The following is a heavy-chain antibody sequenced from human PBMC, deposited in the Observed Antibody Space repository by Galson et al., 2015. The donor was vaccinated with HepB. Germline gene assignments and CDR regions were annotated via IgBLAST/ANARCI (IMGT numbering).Heavy chain of an antibody. Sequence: SVKVSCKASGSSFSGYVFLWVRQAPGQGLEWMGGIQPLIGEPIYAQKFRGRLTITADKSTSTGYMELRSLRSEDTAVYYCGRGEWELAGIDYWGQGSLVTVSS. V-gene: IGHV1-69*10. CDR3: GRGEWELAGIDY. CDR1: GSSFSGYV. CDR2: IQPLIGEP. D-gene: IGHD1-26*01. J-gene: IGHJ4*02.